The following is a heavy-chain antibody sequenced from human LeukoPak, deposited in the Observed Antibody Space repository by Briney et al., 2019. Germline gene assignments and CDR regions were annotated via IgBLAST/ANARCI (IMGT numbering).Heavy chain of an antibody. J-gene: IGHJ4*02. CDR3: AKGGSSWSYYFDY. D-gene: IGHD6-13*01. V-gene: IGHV3-23*01. CDR1: RFTFSNYA. CDR2: ISASAGTT. Sequence: PGGSLRLSCAASRFTFSNYAMTWVRQPPGKGLEWVSAISASAGTTYYADSVKGRFTISRDNSKNTLYLQMNSLRADDTALYYCAKGGSSWSYYFDYWGQGTLVTVSS.